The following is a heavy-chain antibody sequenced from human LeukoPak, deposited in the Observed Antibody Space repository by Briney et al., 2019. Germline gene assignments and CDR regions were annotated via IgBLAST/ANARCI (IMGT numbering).Heavy chain of an antibody. CDR3: VRGNQKYGDYVRD. V-gene: IGHV5-51*01. J-gene: IGHJ4*02. D-gene: IGHD4-17*01. CDR1: GYTFNNNY. Sequence: GESLKISCKASGYTFNNNYISWVRQMSGKGLEWMGIIYPGDSDTRYSPSFQGHVTISADESISTAYLQWSSVTDTDSAMYYCVRGNQKYGDYVRDWGQGTLVTISS. CDR2: IYPGDSDT.